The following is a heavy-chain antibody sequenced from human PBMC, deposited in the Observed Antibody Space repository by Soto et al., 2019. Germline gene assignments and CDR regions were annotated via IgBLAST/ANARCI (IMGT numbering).Heavy chain of an antibody. Sequence: ASVKVSCKASGGTFSSYAISWVRQAPGQGLEWMGGIIPIFGTANYAQKFQGRVTITADESTSTAYMELSSLRSEDTAVYYCARTENLIGAVAGHGAFDIWGQGTMVTV. CDR2: IIPIFGTA. V-gene: IGHV1-69*13. J-gene: IGHJ3*02. CDR3: ARTENLIGAVAGHGAFDI. D-gene: IGHD6-19*01. CDR1: GGTFSSYA.